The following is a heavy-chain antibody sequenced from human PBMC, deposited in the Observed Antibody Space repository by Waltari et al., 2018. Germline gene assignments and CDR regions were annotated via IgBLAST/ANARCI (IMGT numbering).Heavy chain of an antibody. V-gene: IGHV3-33*01. D-gene: IGHD3-3*01. CDR1: GFTFSSYA. Sequence: QVQLVESGGGVVQPGRSLRLSCAASGFTFSSYALHWFRQAPGKGLEWVAVIWYDGSNKYYADSVKGRFTISRDNSKNTLYLQMNSLRAEDTAVYYCARDRGEWYDAFDIWGQGTMVTVSS. CDR2: IWYDGSNK. CDR3: ARDRGEWYDAFDI. J-gene: IGHJ3*02.